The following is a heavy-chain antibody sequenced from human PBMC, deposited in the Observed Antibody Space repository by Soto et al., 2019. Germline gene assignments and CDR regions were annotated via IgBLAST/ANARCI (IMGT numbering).Heavy chain of an antibody. Sequence: HLVQSGPEVKRPGASITVSCKTSGDTFANFGLSWVRQAPGQGLEWMGWIATYNNNKNYAQKFQGRLTLTTDTSTSTAYMELESLGYDDTAVYYCARVVRGVVNWFGPWGQGTLVTVSS. CDR3: ARVVRGVVNWFGP. J-gene: IGHJ5*02. CDR1: GDTFANFG. CDR2: IATYNNNK. D-gene: IGHD3-10*01. V-gene: IGHV1-18*01.